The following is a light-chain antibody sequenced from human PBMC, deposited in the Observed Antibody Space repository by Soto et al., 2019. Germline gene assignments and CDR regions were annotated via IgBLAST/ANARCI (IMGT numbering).Light chain of an antibody. J-gene: IGKJ2*01. CDR1: QSVREN. V-gene: IGKV3-15*01. Sequence: EILLTQSPATLAVSPGEGATLSCRASQSVRENLDWYQQKPAQAPRLLIYRESTRATGVPARFSGSGSGTEFTLTISSLQYEDVSVYFCQHYNFWPHTFGQGTKLEIK. CDR2: RES. CDR3: QHYNFWPHT.